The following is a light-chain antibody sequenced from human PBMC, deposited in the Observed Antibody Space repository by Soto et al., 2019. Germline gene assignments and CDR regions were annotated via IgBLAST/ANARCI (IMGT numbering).Light chain of an antibody. Sequence: IVLTQSPATLSLWPGETAILSCRASQSVSSYLSGYHQKPGQAPRRLIYDASKRAPGIPARFSGSGSGTDFTLAISSLVPEDFALYYCQQRSSWITFGQGTRLEIE. CDR1: QSVSSY. J-gene: IGKJ5*01. V-gene: IGKV3-11*01. CDR3: QQRSSWIT. CDR2: DAS.